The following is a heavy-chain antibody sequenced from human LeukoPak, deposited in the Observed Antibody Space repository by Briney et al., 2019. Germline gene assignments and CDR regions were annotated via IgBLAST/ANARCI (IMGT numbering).Heavy chain of an antibody. CDR1: GFTFSSYG. Sequence: GGSLRLSCAASGFTFSSYGMHWVRQAPGKGLEWVAVISYDGSNKYYADYVKGRFTISRDNSKNTLYLQMNSLRAEDTAVYYCARDLGQYYDTSDNWFDPWGQGTLVTVSS. CDR3: ARDLGQYYDTSDNWFDP. V-gene: IGHV3-30*03. CDR2: ISYDGSNK. D-gene: IGHD3-22*01. J-gene: IGHJ5*02.